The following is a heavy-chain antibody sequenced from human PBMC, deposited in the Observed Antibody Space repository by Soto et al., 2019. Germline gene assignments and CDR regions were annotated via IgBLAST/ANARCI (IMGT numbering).Heavy chain of an antibody. V-gene: IGHV3-48*02. CDR2: ITSSSTTI. Sequence: PGGSLRLSCAASGFTFSSYSMNWVRQAPGKGPEWISSITSSSTTIFYADSVEGRFTISRDNAKNSLYLQMNSLRDEDTAVYYCARDNGLAGSFDPWGQGTLVTVSS. CDR1: GFTFSSYS. J-gene: IGHJ5*02. D-gene: IGHD6-13*01. CDR3: ARDNGLAGSFDP.